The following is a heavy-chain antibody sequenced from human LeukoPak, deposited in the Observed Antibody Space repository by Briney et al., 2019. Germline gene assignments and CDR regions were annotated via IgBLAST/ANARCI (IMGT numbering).Heavy chain of an antibody. V-gene: IGHV3-21*04. Sequence: PGGSLRLSCAASGFTFSSYSMNWVRQAPGKGLEWVSSISSSSSYIYYADSVKGRFTISRDNAKNSLYLQMNSLRAEDTAVYYCARGYGDYVHDAFDIWGQGTMVTVSS. D-gene: IGHD4-17*01. J-gene: IGHJ3*02. CDR1: GFTFSSYS. CDR2: ISSSSSYI. CDR3: ARGYGDYVHDAFDI.